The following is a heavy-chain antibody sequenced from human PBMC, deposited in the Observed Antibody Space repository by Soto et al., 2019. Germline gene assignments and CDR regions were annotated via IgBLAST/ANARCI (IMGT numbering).Heavy chain of an antibody. V-gene: IGHV4-4*02. CDR1: SGSISSSNW. D-gene: IGHD4-17*01. J-gene: IGHJ6*03. Sequence: SETLSLTCAVSSGSISSSNWWSWVRQPPGKGLEWIGEIYHSGSTNYNPSLKSRVTISVDKSKNQFSLKLSSVTAADTAVYYCARVRLRDYYYYMDVWGKGTTVTVSS. CDR2: IYHSGST. CDR3: ARVRLRDYYYYMDV.